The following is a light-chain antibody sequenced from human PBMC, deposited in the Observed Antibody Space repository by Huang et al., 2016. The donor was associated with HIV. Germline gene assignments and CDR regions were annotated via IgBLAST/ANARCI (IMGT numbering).Light chain of an antibody. V-gene: IGKV3-15*01. CDR2: GAS. J-gene: IGKJ1*01. CDR3: QQYNNWLA. Sequence: EIVMTQSPATLSVSPGERATLSCRASQTVNSNLAWYQHKPGQAPRLLIYGASTRATGGPARFSGSGSGTKFTRTISSLQSEDFAVYYCQQYNNWLAFGQGTKVEIK. CDR1: QTVNSN.